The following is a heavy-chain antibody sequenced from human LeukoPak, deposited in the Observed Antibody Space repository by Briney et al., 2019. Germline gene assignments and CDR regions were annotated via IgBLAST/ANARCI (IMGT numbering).Heavy chain of an antibody. Sequence: PGRSLRLSCAASGFTFSSYAMHWVRQAPGKGLEWVAVISYDGTYKYYADSVKGRFTISRDNSENTLYLQMNSLRPEDTAVYYCARDNPFIDYWGQGTLVTVSS. CDR2: ISYDGTYK. CDR3: ARDNPFIDY. J-gene: IGHJ4*02. CDR1: GFTFSSYA. V-gene: IGHV3-30-3*01.